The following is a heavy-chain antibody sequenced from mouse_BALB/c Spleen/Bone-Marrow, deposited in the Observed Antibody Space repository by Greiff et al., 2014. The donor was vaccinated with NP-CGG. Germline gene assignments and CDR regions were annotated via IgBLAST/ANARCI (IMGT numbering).Heavy chain of an antibody. J-gene: IGHJ2*01. D-gene: IGHD1-2*01. Sequence: QVQLKDSGAELMKPGASVKISCKATGYTFSHYWIEWVKQRPGHGLEWIGEILPGTGSTKYNEKFKGKATITADTSSSTAYMQLSSLTSEDSAVYYCTRSLRRYFDYWGQGTTLTVSS. CDR2: ILPGTGST. CDR1: GYTFSHYW. V-gene: IGHV1-9*01. CDR3: TRSLRRYFDY.